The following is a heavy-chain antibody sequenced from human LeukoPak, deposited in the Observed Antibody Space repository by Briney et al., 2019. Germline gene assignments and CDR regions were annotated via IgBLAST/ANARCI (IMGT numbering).Heavy chain of an antibody. CDR1: GFTFSSYA. J-gene: IGHJ1*01. CDR3: AKGIKAAGEYFQH. V-gene: IGHV3-23*01. D-gene: IGHD6-13*01. Sequence: PGGSLRLSCAASGFTFSSYAMSWVRQAPGKGLEWVSAISGSGGGTYYADSVKGRFTISRDNSKNTLYLQMNSLRAEDTAVYYCAKGIKAAGEYFQHWGQGTLVTVSS. CDR2: ISGSGGGT.